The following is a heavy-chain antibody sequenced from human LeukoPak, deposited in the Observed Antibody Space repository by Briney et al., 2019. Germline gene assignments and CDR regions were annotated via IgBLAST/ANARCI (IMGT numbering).Heavy chain of an antibody. CDR3: ARVERYYYGSGSYPVIDY. Sequence: SETLSLTCTVSGGSISSYYWSWIRQPPGKGLEWIGEINHSGSTNYNPSLKSRVTISVDTSKNQFSLKLSSVTAADTAVYYCARVERYYYGSGSYPVIDYWGQGTLVTVSS. V-gene: IGHV4-34*01. CDR2: INHSGST. J-gene: IGHJ4*02. D-gene: IGHD3-10*01. CDR1: GGSISSYY.